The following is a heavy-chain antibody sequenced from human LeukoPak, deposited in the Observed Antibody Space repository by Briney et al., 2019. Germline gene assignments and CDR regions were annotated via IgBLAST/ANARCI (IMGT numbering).Heavy chain of an antibody. Sequence: SETLSLTCTVSGGSISSYYWSWIRQPPGKGLEWLGYIYYSGSTNYNPSLKSRVTISVDTSKNQFSLKLSSVTAADTAVYYCATGLGGYYYGSGSYLYFDYWGQGTLVTVSS. CDR1: GGSISSYY. D-gene: IGHD3-10*01. J-gene: IGHJ4*02. CDR2: IYYSGST. V-gene: IGHV4-59*01. CDR3: ATGLGGYYYGSGSYLYFDY.